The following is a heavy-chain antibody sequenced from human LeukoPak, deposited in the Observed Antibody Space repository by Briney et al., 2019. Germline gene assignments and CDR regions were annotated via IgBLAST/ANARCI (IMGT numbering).Heavy chain of an antibody. CDR3: ARDTVFGVITGPRMDV. CDR1: GGSISSYY. D-gene: IGHD3-3*01. V-gene: IGHV3-7*01. Sequence: ETLSLTYTVSGGSISSYYWSWVRQAPGKGLEWVAIIKPDGSDKYYVDSVEGRFTISRDNAKNSLYLQMNSLRAEDTAVYYCARDTVFGVITGPRMDVWGQGTTVTVSS. CDR2: IKPDGSDK. J-gene: IGHJ6*02.